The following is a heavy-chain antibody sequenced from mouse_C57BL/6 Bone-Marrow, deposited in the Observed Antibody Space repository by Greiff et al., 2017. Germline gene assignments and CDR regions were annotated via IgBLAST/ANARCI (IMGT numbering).Heavy chain of an antibody. Sequence: EVKVVESGGDLVKPGGSLKLSCAASGFTFSSYGMSLVRQTPDKRLEWVATISSGGSYTYYPDSVKGRFTISRDNAKNTLYLQMSSLKSEDTAMYYCARHAPSTVEFDYWGQGTTLTVSS. V-gene: IGHV5-6*01. CDR3: ARHAPSTVEFDY. J-gene: IGHJ2*01. CDR1: GFTFSSYG. CDR2: ISSGGSYT. D-gene: IGHD1-1*01.